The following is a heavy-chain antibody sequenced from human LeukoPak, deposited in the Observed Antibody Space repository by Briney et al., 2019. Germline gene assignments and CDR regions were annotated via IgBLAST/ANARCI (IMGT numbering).Heavy chain of an antibody. V-gene: IGHV3-7*05. CDR1: GFTFSAYW. CDR3: ARLPLTARRHFDF. CDR2: IKEDGSEK. Sequence: GGSLRLSCAASGFTFSAYWMSWVRQTPGKGLECVANIKEDGSEKYYVDYVKGRFIISRDSAKNSLYVQMNSLRAEDTAVYYCARLPLTARRHFDFWGQGTQVTVSS. J-gene: IGHJ4*02. D-gene: IGHD5-18*01.